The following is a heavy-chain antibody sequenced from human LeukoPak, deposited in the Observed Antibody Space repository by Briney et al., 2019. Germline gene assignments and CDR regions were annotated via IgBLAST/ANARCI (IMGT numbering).Heavy chain of an antibody. CDR3: AKDGFGDPDGYYYYYGMDV. J-gene: IGHJ6*04. CDR1: GFTFSSYA. CDR2: ISGSGGST. Sequence: GGSLRLSCAASGFTFSSYAMSWVRQAPGKGLEWVSAISGSGGSTYYADSVKGRFTISRDNSKNTLYPQMNSLRAEDTAVYYCAKDGFGDPDGYYYYYGMDVWGKGTTVTVSS. V-gene: IGHV3-23*01. D-gene: IGHD3-10*01.